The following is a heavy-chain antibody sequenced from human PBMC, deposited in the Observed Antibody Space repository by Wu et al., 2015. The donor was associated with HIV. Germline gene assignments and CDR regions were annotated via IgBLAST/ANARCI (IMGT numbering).Heavy chain of an antibody. D-gene: IGHD3-22*01. Sequence: QVQLVQSGAEVKKPGASVKVSCKASGYTFTGYYMHWVRQAPGQGLEWMGWINPNSGGTNYAQKFQGRVTMTRDTSISTAYMELSRLRSDDTAVYYCARSLEGITMIVVVIGYYYYGMDVWGQGTTVTVSS. J-gene: IGHJ6*02. V-gene: IGHV1-2*02. CDR1: GYTFTGYY. CDR3: ARSLEGITMIVVVIGYYYYGMDV. CDR2: INPNSGGT.